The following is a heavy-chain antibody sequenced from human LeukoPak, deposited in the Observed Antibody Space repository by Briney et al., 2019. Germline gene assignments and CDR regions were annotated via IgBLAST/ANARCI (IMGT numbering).Heavy chain of an antibody. CDR3: ARQLGYCSSTSCNYGMDV. CDR2: MNPNSGNT. D-gene: IGHD2-2*01. Sequence: ASVKVSCKASGYTFTSYDINWVRQATGQGLEWMGWMNPNSGNTGYAQKFQGRVTMTRNTSISTAYMELSSLRSEDTVVYYCARQLGYCSSTSCNYGMDVWGQGTTVTVSS. CDR1: GYTFTSYD. V-gene: IGHV1-8*01. J-gene: IGHJ6*02.